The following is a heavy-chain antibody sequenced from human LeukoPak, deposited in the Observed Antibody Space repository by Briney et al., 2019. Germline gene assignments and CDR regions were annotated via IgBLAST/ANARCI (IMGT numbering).Heavy chain of an antibody. D-gene: IGHD3-16*01. CDR3: AKDRGPIYYYYMDV. Sequence: GGSLRLSCAASGFTFSSYGMHWVRQAPGKGLEWVAFIRYDGSNKYYADSVKGRFTISRDNSKNTLYLQMNSLRAEDTAVYYCAKDRGPIYYYYMDVWGKGTTVTVSS. CDR2: IRYDGSNK. CDR1: GFTFSSYG. V-gene: IGHV3-30*02. J-gene: IGHJ6*03.